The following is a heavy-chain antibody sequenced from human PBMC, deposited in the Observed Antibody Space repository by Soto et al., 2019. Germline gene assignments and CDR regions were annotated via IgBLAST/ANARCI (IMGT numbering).Heavy chain of an antibody. CDR1: GYSFPSYW. CDR3: ARHGPDYYDSSGYYRAFDI. V-gene: IGHV5-51*01. CDR2: MYPGDSDT. Sequence: PGESLKISCKGSGYSFPSYWIGWVRQMPGKGLEWMGIMYPGDSDTRYSPSSQGQVTISADKSISTAYLQWSSLKASDTAMYYCARHGPDYYDSSGYYRAFDIWGQGTMVTVSS. D-gene: IGHD3-22*01. J-gene: IGHJ3*02.